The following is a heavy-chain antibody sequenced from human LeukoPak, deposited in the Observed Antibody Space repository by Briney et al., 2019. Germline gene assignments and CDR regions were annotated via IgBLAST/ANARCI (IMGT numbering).Heavy chain of an antibody. Sequence: ETLSLTCPVSGGSISSYYWSWIRQPPGKGLEWIGYIYYSGSTNYNPSLKSRVTISVDTSKNQFSLKLSSVTAADTAVYYCARDRWPDAFDIWGQGTMVTVSS. D-gene: IGHD4-23*01. J-gene: IGHJ3*02. CDR2: IYYSGST. CDR1: GGSISSYY. V-gene: IGHV4-59*01. CDR3: ARDRWPDAFDI.